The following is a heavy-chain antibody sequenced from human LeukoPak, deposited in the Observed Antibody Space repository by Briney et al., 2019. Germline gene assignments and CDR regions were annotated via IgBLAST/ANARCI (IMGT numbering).Heavy chain of an antibody. Sequence: GGSLRLSSAASGFTFSNYWMNWVRQAPGKGLEWVANIKEDGSEINYVDSMKGRLTISRDNAKKSLYLQMNSLRVEDTAVYYCARGGFWHAFDIWGQGTTVTVSS. J-gene: IGHJ3*02. CDR1: GFTFSNYW. CDR2: IKEDGSEI. CDR3: ARGGFWHAFDI. D-gene: IGHD2-2*03. V-gene: IGHV3-7*01.